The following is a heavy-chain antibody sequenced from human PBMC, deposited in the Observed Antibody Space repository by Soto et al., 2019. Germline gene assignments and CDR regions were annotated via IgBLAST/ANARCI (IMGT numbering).Heavy chain of an antibody. D-gene: IGHD3-10*01. CDR3: ARLGGSGSYLLFGWFDP. J-gene: IGHJ5*02. CDR2: IYYSGST. V-gene: IGHV4-39*01. CDR1: GGSISSSSYY. Sequence: QLQLQESGPGLVKPSETLSLTCTVSGGSISSSSYYWGWIRQPPGKGLEWIGSIYYSGSTYYNPSLKSRVTISVDTSKNQFSRKLSSVTAADTAVYYCARLGGSGSYLLFGWFDPWGQGTLVTVSS.